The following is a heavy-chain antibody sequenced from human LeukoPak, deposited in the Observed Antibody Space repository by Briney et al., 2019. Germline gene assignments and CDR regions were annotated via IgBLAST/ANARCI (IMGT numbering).Heavy chain of an antibody. CDR3: ARVIGYCSSTSCFGYFDY. CDR2: IYDSGRT. Sequence: SETLSLTCTVSGGSISSDYWSWIRQPPDKGLEWVGSIYDSGRTNYKPSLKSRVTTSVDMSKNQLSLKLSSVTAADTAVYYCARVIGYCSSTSCFGYFDYWGQGTLVTVSS. D-gene: IGHD2-2*01. CDR1: GGSISSDY. V-gene: IGHV4-59*08. J-gene: IGHJ4*02.